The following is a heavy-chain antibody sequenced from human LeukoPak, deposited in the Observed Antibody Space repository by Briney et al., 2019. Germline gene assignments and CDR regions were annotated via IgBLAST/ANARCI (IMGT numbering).Heavy chain of an antibody. J-gene: IGHJ1*01. V-gene: IGHV3-15*01. Sequence: GGSLRLSCAASGFTFSNAWMSWVRQAPGKGLEWVGRIKSKTDGGTTDYAAPVKGRFTISRDDSKNTLYLQMNSLKTEDTAVYYCTTDQFIYYDSSGYYYETEYFQHWGQGTLVTVSS. CDR3: TTDQFIYYDSSGYYYETEYFQH. CDR1: GFTFSNAW. D-gene: IGHD3-22*01. CDR2: IKSKTDGGTT.